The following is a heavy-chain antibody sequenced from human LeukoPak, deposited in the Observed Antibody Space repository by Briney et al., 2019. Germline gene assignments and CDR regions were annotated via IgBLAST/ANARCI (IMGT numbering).Heavy chain of an antibody. CDR2: ISSSSSTI. D-gene: IGHD3-22*01. CDR3: ERKDHYYDSSGYYYYYFDY. J-gene: IGHJ4*02. CDR1: GFTFSSYS. Sequence: GGSLRLSCAASGFTFSSYSMNWVRQTPGKGLEWVSYISSSSSTIYYADSVKGRFAISRDNAKNSLYLQMNSLRDEDTAVYYCERKDHYYDSSGYYYYYFDYWGQGTLVTVSS. V-gene: IGHV3-48*02.